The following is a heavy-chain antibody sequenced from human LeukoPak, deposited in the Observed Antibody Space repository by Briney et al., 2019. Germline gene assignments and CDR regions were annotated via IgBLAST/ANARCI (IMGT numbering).Heavy chain of an antibody. J-gene: IGHJ1*01. CDR1: GGSISSSSYY. CDR3: ARIPDYYDSSGVAFQH. CDR2: IYYSGST. V-gene: IGHV4-39*01. Sequence: SETLSLTCTVSGGSISSSSYYWGWIRQPPGKGLEWIGSIYYSGSTYYNPSLKSRVTISVDTSKNQFSLKLSSVTAADTAVYCCARIPDYYDSSGVAFQHWGQGTLVTVSS. D-gene: IGHD3-22*01.